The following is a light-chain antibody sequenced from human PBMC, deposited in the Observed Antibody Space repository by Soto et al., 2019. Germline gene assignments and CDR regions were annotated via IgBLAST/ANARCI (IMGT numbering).Light chain of an antibody. Sequence: NQRAHSRSTLYESVEDRVTITCRASQTISSWLAWYQQKPGKAPKLLIYKASTLKSGVPSRFSGSGSGTEFTLTISSLQPDDFATYYCQHYNSYSEAFGQGTKV. J-gene: IGKJ1*01. CDR1: QTISSW. CDR3: QHYNSYSEA. CDR2: KAS. V-gene: IGKV1-5*03.